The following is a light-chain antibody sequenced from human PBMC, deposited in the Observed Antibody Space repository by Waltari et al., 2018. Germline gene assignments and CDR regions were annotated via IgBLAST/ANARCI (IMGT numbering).Light chain of an antibody. V-gene: IGKV1-9*01. Sequence: DIQLTQSPSFLSASVGDRVTITCWASQGISSYLAWYQQKPGKAPDVLISAASTLQSGVPSRFSGSGSGTEFTLTISSLQPEDFGTYYCQQLKTYPLTFGGGTKVEIK. CDR1: QGISSY. CDR2: AAS. CDR3: QQLKTYPLT. J-gene: IGKJ4*01.